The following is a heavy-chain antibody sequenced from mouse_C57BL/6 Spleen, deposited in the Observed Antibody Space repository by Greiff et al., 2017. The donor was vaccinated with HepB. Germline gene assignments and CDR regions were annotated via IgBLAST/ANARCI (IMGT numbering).Heavy chain of an antibody. J-gene: IGHJ4*01. CDR2: FYPGSGSI. CDR1: GYTFTEYT. Sequence: QVQLQQSGAELVKPGASVKLSCKASGYTFTEYTIHWVKQRSGQGLEWIGRFYPGSGSIKYNEKFKDKATLTAEKSSSTVYMELSRLTSEDSAVYFCARPSTNYITHYYAMYYWGQGPSVTVST. CDR3: ARPSTNYITHYYAMYY. V-gene: IGHV1-62-2*01. D-gene: IGHD1-1*01.